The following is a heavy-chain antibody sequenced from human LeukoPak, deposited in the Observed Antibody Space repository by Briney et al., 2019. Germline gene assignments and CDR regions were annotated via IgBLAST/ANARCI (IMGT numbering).Heavy chain of an antibody. CDR1: GFTFNTYA. J-gene: IGHJ4*02. CDR2: ISGSGGST. V-gene: IGHV3-23*01. D-gene: IGHD3-10*01. CDR3: AKSMVRGVITPDY. Sequence: GGSLRLSCAASGFTFNTYAMSWVRQAPGKGLEWVSAISGSGGSTYYADSVKGRFTISRDNSKNTLYLQMNSLRAEDTAVYYCAKSMVRGVITPDYWGQGTLVTVSS.